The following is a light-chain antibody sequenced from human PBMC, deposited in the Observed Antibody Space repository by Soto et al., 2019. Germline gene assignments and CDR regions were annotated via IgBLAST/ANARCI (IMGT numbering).Light chain of an antibody. CDR1: QSISSY. CDR2: AAS. Sequence: DIQMTQYPSSLSASVGDRVTITCRASQSISSYLNWYQQKPGKAPKLLIYAASSLQSGVPSRFSGSGSGTDFTLTISSLQPEDFATYYCQQSYSTPLTFGRGTKVEIK. CDR3: QQSYSTPLT. V-gene: IGKV1-39*01. J-gene: IGKJ1*01.